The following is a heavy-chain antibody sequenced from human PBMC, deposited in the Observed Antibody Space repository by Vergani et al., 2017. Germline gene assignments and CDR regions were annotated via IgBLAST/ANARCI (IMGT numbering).Heavy chain of an antibody. J-gene: IGHJ6*02. V-gene: IGHV3-9*01. CDR2: ISWNSGSI. D-gene: IGHD3-10*01. Sequence: EVQLVESGGGLVKPGGSLRLSCAASGFTFSSYSMHWVRQAPGKGLEWVSGISWNSGSIGYADSVKGRFTISRDNAKNSLYLQMNSLRAEDTALYYCAKDYGSGSYARWSVGMDVWGQGTTVTVSS. CDR3: AKDYGSGSYARWSVGMDV. CDR1: GFTFSSYS.